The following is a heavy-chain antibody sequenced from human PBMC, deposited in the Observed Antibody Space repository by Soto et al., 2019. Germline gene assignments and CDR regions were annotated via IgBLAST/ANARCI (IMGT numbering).Heavy chain of an antibody. CDR3: ARDLSGDSRGP. D-gene: IGHD3-22*01. Sequence: EVQRVESGGGLVQPGGSLRLSCAASGFTFSSYEMNWVRQAPGKGLEWVSYISSSGSTIYYADSVKGRFTISRDNAKNSLYLQMNSLRAEDTAVYYCARDLSGDSRGPWGQGTLVTVSS. V-gene: IGHV3-48*03. J-gene: IGHJ5*02. CDR2: ISSSGSTI. CDR1: GFTFSSYE.